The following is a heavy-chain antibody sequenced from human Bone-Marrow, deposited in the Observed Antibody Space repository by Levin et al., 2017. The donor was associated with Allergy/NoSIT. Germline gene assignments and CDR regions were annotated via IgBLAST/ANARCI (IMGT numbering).Heavy chain of an antibody. CDR3: ARNRVPGYGMDV. J-gene: IGHJ6*02. V-gene: IGHV4-34*01. CDR2: INHSGST. CDR1: GGSFSDYY. Sequence: KASETLSLTCAVYGGSFSDYYWTWIRQPPGKGLEWIGEINHSGSTNYNPSLKSRVTISVDTSKNQFSLKLSSVTAADTAVYHCARNRVPGYGMDVWGQGTTVTVSS. D-gene: IGHD1-1*01.